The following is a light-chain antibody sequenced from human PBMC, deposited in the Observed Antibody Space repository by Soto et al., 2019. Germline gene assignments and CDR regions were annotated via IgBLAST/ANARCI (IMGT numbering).Light chain of an antibody. Sequence: EIVLTQSPGTLSLSPGERATLSCRASQSVSSSYLAWYQQKPGQAPRLLIYEASIRATGIPDRFSGSGSGTDFTLTISRLEPEDFAVYYCQQYGSSPPWTFGQGTNVGIK. CDR2: EAS. J-gene: IGKJ1*01. CDR3: QQYGSSPPWT. CDR1: QSVSSSY. V-gene: IGKV3-20*01.